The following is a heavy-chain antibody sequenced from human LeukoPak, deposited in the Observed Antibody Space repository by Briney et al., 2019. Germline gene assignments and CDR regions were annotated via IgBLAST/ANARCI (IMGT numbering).Heavy chain of an antibody. CDR2: ISSDGGST. CDR3: VKCGYRYGYYDAFDI. Sequence: PGGSLRLSCSASGLIFSTYGMHWVRQAPGKGLEYVSAISSDGGSTYYEDSVKGRFTISRDNFKNTLCLQMSSLRAEDTAVYYCVKCGYRYGYYDAFDIWGQGTMVTVSS. V-gene: IGHV3-64D*06. CDR1: GLIFSTYG. D-gene: IGHD5-18*01. J-gene: IGHJ3*02.